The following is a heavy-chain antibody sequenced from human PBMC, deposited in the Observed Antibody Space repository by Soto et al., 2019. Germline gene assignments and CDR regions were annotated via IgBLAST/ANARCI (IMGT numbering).Heavy chain of an antibody. Sequence: LGESLKISCQGSGYNFATSWIGWVRQMPGKGLEWMGIIYPSDSDTRYSPSFQGQVTISADKSISTAYLQWSSLQASDTAMYYCARQYSAFDIWGQGTMVTVS. J-gene: IGHJ3*02. CDR1: GYNFATSW. CDR2: IYPSDSDT. D-gene: IGHD2-15*01. V-gene: IGHV5-51*01. CDR3: ARQYSAFDI.